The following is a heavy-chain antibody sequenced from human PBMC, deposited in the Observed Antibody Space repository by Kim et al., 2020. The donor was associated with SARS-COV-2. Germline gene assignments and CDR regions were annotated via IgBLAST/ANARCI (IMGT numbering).Heavy chain of an antibody. CDR2: ISASGSAT. J-gene: IGHJ4*02. D-gene: IGHD3-16*01. CDR1: GFTVSNYA. V-gene: IGHV3-23*01. Sequence: GGSLRLSCAASGFTVSNYAMNWVRQAPGKGLEWVSAISASGSATYYADSVKGRFTVSRDNSRSTMYLQMNSLRAEDTAVYYCAKASNAWAPFDYWGQGPLVTVSS. CDR3: AKASNAWAPFDY.